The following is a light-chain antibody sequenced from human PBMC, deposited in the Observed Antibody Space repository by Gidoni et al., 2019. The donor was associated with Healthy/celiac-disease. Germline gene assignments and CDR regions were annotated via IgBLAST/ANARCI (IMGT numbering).Light chain of an antibody. Sequence: EIVLTQSPGTLSLSPGERATLSCRASQSVSSSYLAWYQQKPGQAPRLLIYGASSRATGIPDRFSGSGSRTDFTLTISRVEPEDFAVYYCQQYGGTFGQGTKVEIK. CDR3: QQYGGT. CDR1: QSVSSSY. CDR2: GAS. J-gene: IGKJ1*01. V-gene: IGKV3-20*01.